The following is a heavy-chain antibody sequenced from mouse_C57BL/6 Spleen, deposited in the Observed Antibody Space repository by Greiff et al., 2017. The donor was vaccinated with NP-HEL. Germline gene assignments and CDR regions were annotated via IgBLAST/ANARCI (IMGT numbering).Heavy chain of an antibody. CDR3: ARTPPYYGSSYDAMDD. J-gene: IGHJ4*01. V-gene: IGHV1-64*01. Sequence: QVQLQQPGAELVKPGASVKLSCKASGYTFTSYWMHWVKQRPGQGLEWIGMIHPNSGSTNYNEKFKSNATLTVDKSSSTAYMQLSSLTSEDSAVYYCARTPPYYGSSYDAMDDWGQGTSVTVSS. CDR1: GYTFTSYW. D-gene: IGHD1-1*01. CDR2: IHPNSGST.